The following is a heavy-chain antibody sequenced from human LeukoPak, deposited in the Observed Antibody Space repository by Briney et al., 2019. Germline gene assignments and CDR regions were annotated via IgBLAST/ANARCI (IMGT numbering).Heavy chain of an antibody. CDR2: INHSGST. CDR1: GYSISSGYN. V-gene: IGHV4-38-2*02. CDR3: ARGRRDGYTLYYMDV. D-gene: IGHD5-24*01. Sequence: SETLSLTCTVSGYSISSGYNWSWIRQPPGKGLEWIGEINHSGSTNYNPSLKSRVTISVDTSKNQFSLKLSSVTAADTAVYYCARGRRDGYTLYYMDVWAKGTTVTISS. J-gene: IGHJ6*03.